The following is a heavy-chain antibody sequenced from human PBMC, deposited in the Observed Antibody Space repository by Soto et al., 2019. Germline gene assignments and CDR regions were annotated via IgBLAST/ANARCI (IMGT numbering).Heavy chain of an antibody. Sequence: EVQLLESGGGLVQPGGSLRLSCAASGVTFTSYAMTWVRQVPGEGLQWVSSISKSGDSTYYSDSVKGRFTTSRDNSKNTLDLQMNGLRAEDTAIYYCAKGAFGFDYWGQVTLVTVSS. CDR2: ISKSGDST. CDR1: GVTFTSYA. J-gene: IGHJ4*02. V-gene: IGHV3-23*01. CDR3: AKGAFGFDY. D-gene: IGHD1-26*01.